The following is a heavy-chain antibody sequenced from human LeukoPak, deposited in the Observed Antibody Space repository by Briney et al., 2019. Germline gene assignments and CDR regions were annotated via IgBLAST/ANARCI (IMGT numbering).Heavy chain of an antibody. J-gene: IGHJ6*03. CDR2: ISISGST. D-gene: IGHD5-24*01. CDR1: GFTLSSYA. Sequence: GGSLRLSCAASGFTLSSYAMSWVRQAPGKGLEWVSAISISGSTYYADSVKGRFTISRDNSKNTLSLQMNSLRAEDTAVYYCAKEPTRDFYYYYYMDVWGKGTTVTVSS. CDR3: AKEPTRDFYYYYYMDV. V-gene: IGHV3-23*01.